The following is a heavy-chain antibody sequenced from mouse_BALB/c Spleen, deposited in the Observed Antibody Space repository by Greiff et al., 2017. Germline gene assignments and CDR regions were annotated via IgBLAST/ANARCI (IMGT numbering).Heavy chain of an antibody. CDR3: ARSGGGTWYFDV. Sequence: EVQVVESGGGLVQPGGSRKLSCAASGFTFSSFGMHWVRQAPEKGLEWVAYISSGSSTIYYADTVKGRFTISRDNPKNTLFLQMTSLRSEDTAMYYCARSGGGTWYFDVWGAGTTVTVSS. CDR1: GFTFSSFG. J-gene: IGHJ1*01. V-gene: IGHV5-17*02. CDR2: ISSGSSTI. D-gene: IGHD4-1*01.